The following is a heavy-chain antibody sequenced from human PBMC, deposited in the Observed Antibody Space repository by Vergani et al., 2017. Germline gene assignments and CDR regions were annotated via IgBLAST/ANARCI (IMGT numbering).Heavy chain of an antibody. Sequence: QVQLVQSGAEVKKPGSSVKVSCKASGGTFSSYAISWVRQAPGQGLEWMGGIIPIFGTANYAQKFQGRVTITADESTSTAYMELSSLRSEDTAVYYCATMSIAARPSTYYYYGMDVWGQGTTVTVSS. CDR2: IIPIFGTA. V-gene: IGHV1-69*01. J-gene: IGHJ6*02. CDR3: ATMSIAARPSTYYYYGMDV. CDR1: GGTFSSYA. D-gene: IGHD6-6*01.